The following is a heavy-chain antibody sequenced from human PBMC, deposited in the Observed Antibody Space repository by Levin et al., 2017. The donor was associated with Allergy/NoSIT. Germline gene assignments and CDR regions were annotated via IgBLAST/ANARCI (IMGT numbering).Heavy chain of an antibody. CDR1: GFTFSSYG. V-gene: IGHV3-33*01. Sequence: GESLKISCAASGFTFSSYGMHWVRQAPGKGLEWVAVIWYDGSNKYYADSVKGRFTISRDNSKNTLYLQMNSLRAEDTAVYYCARDGPSLRDWLSPNDYYDYMDVWGKGTTVTVSS. CDR3: ARDGPSLRDWLSPNDYYDYMDV. D-gene: IGHD3-9*01. J-gene: IGHJ6*03. CDR2: IWYDGSNK.